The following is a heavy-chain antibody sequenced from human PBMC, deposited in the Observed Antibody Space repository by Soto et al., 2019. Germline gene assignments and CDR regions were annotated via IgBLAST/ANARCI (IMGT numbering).Heavy chain of an antibody. Sequence: ASVKVSCKASGYTFTSYAIHCVHQAPGQRLEWMGWINAGNGNTKYSQKFQGRVTITRDTSASTAYMELSSLRSEDTAVYYCSKDLDGLQGLVDSSFCFDYWGQGTLVTVSS. D-gene: IGHD3-16*02. CDR3: SKDLDGLQGLVDSSFCFDY. CDR1: GYTFTSYA. V-gene: IGHV1-3*01. J-gene: IGHJ4*02. CDR2: INAGNGNT.